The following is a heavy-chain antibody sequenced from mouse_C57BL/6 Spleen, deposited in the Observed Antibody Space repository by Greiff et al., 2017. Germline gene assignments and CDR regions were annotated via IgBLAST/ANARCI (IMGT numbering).Heavy chain of an antibody. J-gene: IGHJ2*01. CDR2: IDPSDSYT. D-gene: IGHD3-3*01. CDR3: ARGDLYYFDY. V-gene: IGHV1-50*01. CDR1: GYTFTSYW. Sequence: QVQLQQPGAELVKPGASVKLSCKASGYTFTSYWMQWVKQRPGQGLEWIGEIDPSDSYTNYNQKFKGKATLTVDTSSSTAYMQLSSLTSEDSAVYYCARGDLYYFDYWGQGTTLTVSS.